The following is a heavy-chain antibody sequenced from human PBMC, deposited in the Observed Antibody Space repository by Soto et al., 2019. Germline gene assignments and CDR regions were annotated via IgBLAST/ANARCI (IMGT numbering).Heavy chain of an antibody. J-gene: IGHJ4*02. D-gene: IGHD2-15*01. Sequence: QVQLVQSGAEVQKPGSSVKVSSKASGGTFSSYAISWVRQARGQGLEWMGGIIPIFGTANYAQKFQGRVTITADESTSTAYMELSSLRSQDTAVHYCARVGQDALEDYWGQGTLVTVSS. CDR3: ARVGQDALEDY. V-gene: IGHV1-69*01. CDR2: IIPIFGTA. CDR1: GGTFSSYA.